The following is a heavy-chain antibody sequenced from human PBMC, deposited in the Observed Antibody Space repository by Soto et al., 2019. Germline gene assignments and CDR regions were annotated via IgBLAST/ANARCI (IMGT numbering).Heavy chain of an antibody. CDR3: AREGSLYSDSVSNCVDN. V-gene: IGHV3-21*01. J-gene: IGHJ4*02. CDR1: GFTFSGYS. Sequence: EVQMVESGGGLVKPGGSLRLSCAASGFTFSGYSMNWVRQAPGKGLEWVSSISSTSRFIYYADSVKGRFTISRDNAKNSRYIQMNSLRAEDTAVYFCAREGSLYSDSVSNCVDNWGQGTLVTVSS. D-gene: IGHD4-17*01. CDR2: ISSTSRFI.